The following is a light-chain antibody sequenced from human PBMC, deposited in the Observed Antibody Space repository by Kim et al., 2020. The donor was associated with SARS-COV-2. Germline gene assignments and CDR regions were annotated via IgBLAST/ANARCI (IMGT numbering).Light chain of an antibody. J-gene: IGLJ1*01. CDR3: ASRDSSGNLFV. V-gene: IGLV3-19*01. CDR1: SLRTYF. CDR2: GKD. Sequence: SSELTQDPTVSVALGQTVRISFQGDSLRTYFAYWYQKKPGQAPILVIYGKDKRPSGIPARFSGSGSGNTASLTITGPQAEDEADYYCASRDSSGNLFVFGSGTKVTVL.